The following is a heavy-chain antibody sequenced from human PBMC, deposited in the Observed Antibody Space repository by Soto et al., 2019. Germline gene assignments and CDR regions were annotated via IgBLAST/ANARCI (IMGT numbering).Heavy chain of an antibody. CDR1: GFPFTAYG. V-gene: IGHV3-33*01. D-gene: IGHD3-22*01. CDR3: ARDSGGSGYEFDY. J-gene: IGHJ4*02. CDR2: IWFDGGNE. Sequence: GGSLRLSCASSGFPFTAYGMHWLPHAPGKGLQWVSVIWFDGGNEYSADSVRGRFTISRDNSKNTLYLQMNSLTDEDTAVYYCARDSGGSGYEFDYLGQGTMVTVSS.